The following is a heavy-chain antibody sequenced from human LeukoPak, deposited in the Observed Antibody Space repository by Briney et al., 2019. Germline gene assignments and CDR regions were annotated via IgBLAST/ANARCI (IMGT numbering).Heavy chain of an antibody. CDR2: ISAYNGNI. D-gene: IGHD2-21*02. CDR1: GYTFASYG. J-gene: IGHJ4*02. V-gene: IGHV1-18*01. Sequence: GASVKVYCKTSGYTFASYGINWVRQAPGQGLEWMGWISAYNGNINYAQKFQGRVTMTTDTSTSTVYLELRSLRSDDTAIYYCARAGGRVVTAIDAYWGQGTLVTVSS. CDR3: ARAGGRVVTAIDAY.